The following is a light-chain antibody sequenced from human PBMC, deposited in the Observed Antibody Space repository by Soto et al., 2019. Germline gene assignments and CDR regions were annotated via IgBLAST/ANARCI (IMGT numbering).Light chain of an antibody. J-gene: IGKJ4*01. CDR1: QSVSSY. CDR2: DAS. CDR3: QQRSNWLT. V-gene: IGKV3-11*01. Sequence: EIVLTQSPGTLSLSPGERATLSCRASQSVSSYLAWYQQKPGQAPRLLIYDASNRATGIPARFSGSGSGTDFTLTISSLEPEDFAVYYCQQRSNWLTFGGGTKVVIK.